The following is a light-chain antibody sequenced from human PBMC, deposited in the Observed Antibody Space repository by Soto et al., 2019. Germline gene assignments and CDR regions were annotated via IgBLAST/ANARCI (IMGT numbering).Light chain of an antibody. CDR3: LQHYSWPWT. V-gene: IGKV3-15*01. CDR1: QSVSGY. J-gene: IGKJ1*01. Sequence: EIVMTQSPGTVSVFPGETVTLSCRASQSVSGYLDWFHQKPGQAPRLVLLRIFTRAIGVPARFSGSGSETEFTLTISGLQSEDSGVYYCLQHYSWPWTVGQGTKVDSK. CDR2: RIF.